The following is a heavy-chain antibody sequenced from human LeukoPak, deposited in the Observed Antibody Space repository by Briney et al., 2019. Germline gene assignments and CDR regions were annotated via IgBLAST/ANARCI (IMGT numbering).Heavy chain of an antibody. CDR3: ARATPSPDY. CDR1: GFTFSSYA. Sequence: GGSLRLSCAASGFTFSSYAMHWVRQAPGKGLEWVAVISHDGSNKYYADSVKGRFTISRDNSKNTLYLQMNSLRAEDTAVYYCARATPSPDYWGQGTLVTVSS. D-gene: IGHD4-23*01. CDR2: ISHDGSNK. J-gene: IGHJ4*02. V-gene: IGHV3-30*04.